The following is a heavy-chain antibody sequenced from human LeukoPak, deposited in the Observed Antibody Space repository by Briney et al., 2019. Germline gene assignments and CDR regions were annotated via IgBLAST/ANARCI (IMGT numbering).Heavy chain of an antibody. J-gene: IGHJ4*02. Sequence: PGRSLRLSCAASGFTFSSYALHWVRQAPGKGLEWVALISYDGSTKYYADSVKGRFTISRDNSKNTLYLQMNSLRAEDTAVYYCARDLPTLVSLLDHWGQGTLVTVSS. V-gene: IGHV3-30-3*01. CDR2: ISYDGSTK. CDR3: ARDLPTLVSLLDH. CDR1: GFTFSSYA. D-gene: IGHD3-9*01.